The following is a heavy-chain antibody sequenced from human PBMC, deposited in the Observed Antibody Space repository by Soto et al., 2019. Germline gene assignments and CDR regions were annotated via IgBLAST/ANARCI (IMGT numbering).Heavy chain of an antibody. J-gene: IGHJ5*02. CDR3: ARAHSYRYSSLASLDP. D-gene: IGHD6-13*01. CDR1: GGSFSGYY. Sequence: PSETLSLTCAVYGGSFSGYYWSWIRQPPGKGLEWIGEINHSGSTNYNPSLKSRVTISVDTSKNQFSLKLSSVTAADTAVYYCARAHSYRYSSLASLDPWGQGTLVTVSS. CDR2: INHSGST. V-gene: IGHV4-34*01.